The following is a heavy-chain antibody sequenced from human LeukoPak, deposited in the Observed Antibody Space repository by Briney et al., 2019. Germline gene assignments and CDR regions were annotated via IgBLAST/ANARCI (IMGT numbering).Heavy chain of an antibody. CDR3: AREKNDIVLTSYYFDY. CDR2: IYNSGDT. D-gene: IGHD5-12*01. J-gene: IGHJ4*02. Sequence: PGGSLRLSCAASGFSVSTNYMSWVRQAPGKGLEWVSVIYNSGDTYYADSVKGRFTISRDNSKNTLYLRMNSLRAEDTAVYYCAREKNDIVLTSYYFDYWGQGTLVTVSS. CDR1: GFSVSTNY. V-gene: IGHV3-53*01.